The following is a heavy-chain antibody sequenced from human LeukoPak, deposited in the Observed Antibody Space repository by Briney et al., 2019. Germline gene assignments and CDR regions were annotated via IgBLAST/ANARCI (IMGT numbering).Heavy chain of an antibody. V-gene: IGHV4-38-2*01. CDR1: GYSISSGYY. J-gene: IGHJ4*02. CDR2: IYHSGST. CDR3: ARMKSSSAWPIDY. D-gene: IGHD6-19*01. Sequence: SETLSLTCSVSGYSISSGYYWGWIRQPPGKGLEWIGIIYHSGSTYYNPSLKSRVTISVDTSKNQFSLKLSSVTAADTAVYYCARMKSSSAWPIDYWGQGTPVTVSS.